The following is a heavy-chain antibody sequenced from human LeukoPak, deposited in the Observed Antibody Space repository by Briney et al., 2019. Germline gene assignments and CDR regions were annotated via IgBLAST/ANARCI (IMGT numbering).Heavy chain of an antibody. CDR1: RYTFTGYY. D-gene: IGHD6-6*01. J-gene: IGHJ6*03. Sequence: ASLKVSCKASRYTFTGYYMHWVRQAPGQGLEWMGWINPNSGGTNYAQKFQGRVTMTRDTSISTAYMELSRLRSDDTAVYYCARDRAARPYYYYYMDVWGKGTTVTVSS. CDR3: ARDRAARPYYYYYMDV. CDR2: INPNSGGT. V-gene: IGHV1-2*02.